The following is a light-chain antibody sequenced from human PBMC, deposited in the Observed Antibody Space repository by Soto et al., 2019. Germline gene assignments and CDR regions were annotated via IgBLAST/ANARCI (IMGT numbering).Light chain of an antibody. Sequence: QSALTQPASVSGSPGQSITISCAGTSSDVGGYTYVSWYQQHPGKAPKLMIYDVSNRPSGVSNRFSGSKSGNTASLTISGLQAEDEADYYCTSYISSSTPYVFGGGTKLTVL. J-gene: IGLJ1*01. V-gene: IGLV2-14*01. CDR2: DVS. CDR3: TSYISSSTPYV. CDR1: SSDVGGYTY.